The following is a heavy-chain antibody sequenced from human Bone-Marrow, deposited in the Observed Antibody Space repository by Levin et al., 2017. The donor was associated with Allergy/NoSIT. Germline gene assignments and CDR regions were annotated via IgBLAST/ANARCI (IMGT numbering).Heavy chain of an antibody. CDR3: ATDRGD. D-gene: IGHD3-10*01. V-gene: IGHV3-66*01. CDR1: GFTVSNNY. Sequence: GGSLRLSCAASGFTVSNNYMRWVRQAPGKGLEWVSHIYSGGSTNYADSVKGRFTISRDNSKNTMYLQMNSLRAEDTAFYYCATDRGDWGQGTLVTVSS. J-gene: IGHJ4*02. CDR2: IYSGGST.